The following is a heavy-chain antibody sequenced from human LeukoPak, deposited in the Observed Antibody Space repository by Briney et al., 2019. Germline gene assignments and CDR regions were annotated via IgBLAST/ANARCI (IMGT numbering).Heavy chain of an antibody. CDR3: ARAAREHYYYYGMDV. V-gene: IGHV4-34*01. D-gene: IGHD6-6*01. CDR2: INHSGST. J-gene: IGHJ6*02. CDR1: GGSFSGYY. Sequence: SETLTLTCAVYGGSFSGYYWSWIRQPPGKGLEWIGEINHSGSTNYNPSLKSRVTISVDTSKNQFSLKLSSVTAADTAVYYCARAAREHYYYYGMDVWGQGTTVAVSS.